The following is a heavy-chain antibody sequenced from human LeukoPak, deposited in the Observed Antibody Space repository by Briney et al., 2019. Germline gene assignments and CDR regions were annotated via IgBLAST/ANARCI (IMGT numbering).Heavy chain of an antibody. Sequence: PSETLSLTCTVSGGSISSSSYYWGWIRQPPGKGLEWIGSIYYSGSTYYNPSLKSRVTISVDTSKNQFSLKLSSVTAADTAVYYCARGRRKWLQSRYFDYWGQGTLVTVSS. CDR3: ARGRRKWLQSRYFDY. D-gene: IGHD5-24*01. J-gene: IGHJ4*02. CDR1: GGSISSSSYY. V-gene: IGHV4-39*01. CDR2: IYYSGST.